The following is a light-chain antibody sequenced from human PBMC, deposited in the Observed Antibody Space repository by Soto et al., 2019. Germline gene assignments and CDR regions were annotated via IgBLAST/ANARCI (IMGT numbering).Light chain of an antibody. CDR1: QSVSRY. J-gene: IGKJ5*01. CDR3: QQYTGPPTT. Sequence: EIVLTQSPATLSLSPSERASLXRRASQSVSRYLAWYQQKPGQAPRLLIYDASNRATGIPARFSGSGSGTDFTLTITRLEPEDSAVYFCQQYTGPPTTFGQGTRLENK. V-gene: IGKV3-11*01. CDR2: DAS.